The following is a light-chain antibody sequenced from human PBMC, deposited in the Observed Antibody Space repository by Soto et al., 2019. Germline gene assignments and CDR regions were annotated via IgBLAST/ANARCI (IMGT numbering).Light chain of an antibody. J-gene: IGLJ1*01. CDR3: QSYDSSLSDSTV. Sequence: QPVLTQPPSVSGAPGQRVTISCTGSSSDIGAGFDVHWYQHLPGTAPKIIIFGNSNRPSGVPGRFSATKSGTSASLAITGLQAEDEGDYYCQSYDSSLSDSTVFGTGTKVTVL. CDR2: GNS. CDR1: SSDIGAGFD. V-gene: IGLV1-40*01.